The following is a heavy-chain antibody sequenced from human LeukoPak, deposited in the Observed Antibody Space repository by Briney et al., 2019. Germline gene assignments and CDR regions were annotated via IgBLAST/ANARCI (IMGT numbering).Heavy chain of an antibody. CDR1: GFTFSSYA. D-gene: IGHD5-18*01. Sequence: GGSLRLSCAASGFTFSSYAMHWVRKAPGKGLEGVAVISYDGSNKYYADSVKGRFTISRDNSKNTLYLQMNSLRAEDTAVYYCAREGTAMAMTFDYWGQGTLVTVSS. CDR2: ISYDGSNK. J-gene: IGHJ4*02. V-gene: IGHV3-30-3*01. CDR3: AREGTAMAMTFDY.